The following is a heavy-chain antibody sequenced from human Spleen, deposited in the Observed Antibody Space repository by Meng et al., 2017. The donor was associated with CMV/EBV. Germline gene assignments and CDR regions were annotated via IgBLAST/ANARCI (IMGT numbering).Heavy chain of an antibody. CDR2: IYYSGST. D-gene: IGHD3-10*01. J-gene: IGHJ4*02. Sequence: QLQVQESGPGLVKPSETLSLTCTVSGGSISSSSYYWGWIRQPPGKGLEWIGSIYYSGSTYYNPSLKSRVTISVDTSKNQFSLKLSSVTAADTAVYYCARSPYYYGSAFDYWGQGTLVTVSS. CDR3: ARSPYYYGSAFDY. CDR1: GGSISSSSYY. V-gene: IGHV4-39*07.